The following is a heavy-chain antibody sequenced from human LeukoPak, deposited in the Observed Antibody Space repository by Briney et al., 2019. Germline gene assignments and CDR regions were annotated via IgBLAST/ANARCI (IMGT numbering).Heavy chain of an antibody. CDR3: ASNYDSSTIEYFQH. V-gene: IGHV1-69*05. D-gene: IGHD3-22*01. CDR1: GGTLSSYA. J-gene: IGHJ1*01. Sequence: GSSVKVSCKASGGTLSSYAISWVRQAPGQGLEWMGRIIPIFGTANYAQKFQGRVTITTDESTSTAYMELSSLRSEDTAVYYCASNYDSSTIEYFQHWGQGTLVTVSS. CDR2: IIPIFGTA.